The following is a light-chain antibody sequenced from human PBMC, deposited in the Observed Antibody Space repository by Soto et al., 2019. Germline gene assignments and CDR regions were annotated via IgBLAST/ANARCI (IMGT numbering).Light chain of an antibody. J-gene: IGKJ4*01. CDR2: DAT. Sequence: EVVMTQSPATLSVSPGERATLSCKASQSVRNNLVWYLQKPGQAPRPIIYDATTRATGIPVRFSGSGSGTEFTLTISSLKSEDVGVYYCQQYDNWPPTTFGGGTKVEVK. V-gene: IGKV3-15*01. CDR1: QSVRNN. CDR3: QQYDNWPPTT.